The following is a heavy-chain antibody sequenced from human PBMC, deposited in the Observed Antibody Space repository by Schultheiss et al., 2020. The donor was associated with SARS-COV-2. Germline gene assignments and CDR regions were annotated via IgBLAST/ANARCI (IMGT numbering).Heavy chain of an antibody. D-gene: IGHD6-13*01. Sequence: SETLSLTCTVYGGSFSGYYWSWIRQPPGKGLEWIGYIYYSGITNYNPSLKSRVTISVDTSKNQFSLKLSSVTAADTAVYYCARLVRSSWYYFDYWGQGTLVTVSS. CDR2: IYYSGIT. CDR3: ARLVRSSWYYFDY. V-gene: IGHV4-59*01. CDR1: GGSFSGYY. J-gene: IGHJ4*02.